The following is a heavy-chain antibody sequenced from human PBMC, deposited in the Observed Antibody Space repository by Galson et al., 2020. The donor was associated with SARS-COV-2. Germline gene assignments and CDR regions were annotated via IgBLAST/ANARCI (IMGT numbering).Heavy chain of an antibody. V-gene: IGHV3-30*03. CDR3: TRDVSGGASDI. J-gene: IGHJ3*02. D-gene: IGHD1-26*01. CDR1: GFTVSSNY. CDR2: ISHDGKIQ. Sequence: QLGESLKISCAASGFTVSSNYMSWVRQAPGKGLEWLTVISHDGKIQVYADSVKGRFTISRDNSGNMVFLQIVSLRPDDTALYYCTRDVSGGASDIWGQGTMVTVSS.